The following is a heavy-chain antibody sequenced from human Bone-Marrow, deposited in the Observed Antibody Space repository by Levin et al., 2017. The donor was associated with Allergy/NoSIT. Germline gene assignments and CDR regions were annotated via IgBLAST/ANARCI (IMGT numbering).Heavy chain of an antibody. V-gene: IGHV3-30*18. CDR3: VKGALWITTGRFDS. CDR2: TSYDGSDK. J-gene: IGHJ4*02. Sequence: HAGGSLRLSCAASGFTFSNYGMHWVRQAPGKGLEWVAVTSYDGSDKYYVDSGKGRFTISRDNSKNTLYLQMNSLRAEDTAIYYCVKGALWITTGRFDSWGQGTLVTVSS. CDR1: GFTFSNYG. D-gene: IGHD4-11*01.